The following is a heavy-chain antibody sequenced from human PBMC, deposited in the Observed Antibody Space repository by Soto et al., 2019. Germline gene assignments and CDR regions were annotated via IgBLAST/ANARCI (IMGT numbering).Heavy chain of an antibody. CDR3: AEALVGATAIDY. V-gene: IGHV3-30*18. J-gene: IGHJ4*02. D-gene: IGHD1-26*01. Sequence: QVQLVESGGGVVQPGRSLRLSCAASGFTFSSYGMHWVRQAPGKGRAWVAVISYDGSNKYSADSVKGRFTTSRDNSKNTLSLQMNSLRAEDTAVYYCAEALVGATAIDYWGQGTLVTVSS. CDR2: ISYDGSNK. CDR1: GFTFSSYG.